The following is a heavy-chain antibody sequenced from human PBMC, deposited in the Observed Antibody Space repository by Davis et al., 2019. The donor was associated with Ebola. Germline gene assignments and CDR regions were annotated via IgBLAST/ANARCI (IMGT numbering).Heavy chain of an antibody. V-gene: IGHV4-34*01. Sequence: SETLSLTCAVYGGSFSGYYWSWIRQPPGKGLEWIGEINHSGSTNYNPSLKSRVTISVDTSKNQFSLKLGSVTAADTAVYYCARGRDYYGSGSYYRSYYYYGMDVWGQGTTVTVSS. CDR3: ARGRDYYGSGSYYRSYYYYGMDV. CDR1: GGSFSGYY. J-gene: IGHJ6*02. D-gene: IGHD3-10*01. CDR2: INHSGST.